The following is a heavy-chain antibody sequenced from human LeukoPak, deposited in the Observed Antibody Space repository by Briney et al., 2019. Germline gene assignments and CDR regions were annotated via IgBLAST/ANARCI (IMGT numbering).Heavy chain of an antibody. CDR2: ISSSGSII. Sequence: GGALRLSCAASGFTFSDYYMSWIRQAPGKGLEWVSYISSSGSIIHYADSVKGPFTISRDNAKNSRYLQTNNLRAEDTAVYYCARARAYYFDYSGQGTLVSASS. CDR1: GFTFSDYY. CDR3: ARARAYYFDY. V-gene: IGHV3-11*01. J-gene: IGHJ4*02.